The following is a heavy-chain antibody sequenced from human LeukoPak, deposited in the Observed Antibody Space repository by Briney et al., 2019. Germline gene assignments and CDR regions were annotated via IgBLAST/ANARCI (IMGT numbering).Heavy chain of an antibody. CDR3: ARDSFVMYSSGPGFDY. D-gene: IGHD6-19*01. Sequence: GGSLRLSCAASGFTFSSYSMNWVRQAPGKGLEWVSSISSSSSYIYYADSVKGRFTISRDNSMNTLYLQMNSLRAEDTAVYYCARDSFVMYSSGPGFDYWGQGTLVTVSS. CDR1: GFTFSSYS. V-gene: IGHV3-21*01. J-gene: IGHJ4*02. CDR2: ISSSSSYI.